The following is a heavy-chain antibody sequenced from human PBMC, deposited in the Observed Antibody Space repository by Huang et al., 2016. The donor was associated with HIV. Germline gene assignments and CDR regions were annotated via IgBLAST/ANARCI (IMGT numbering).Heavy chain of an antibody. V-gene: IGHV1-2*02. CDR1: GYTFTGYY. J-gene: IGHJ4*02. CDR3: ARQRTTYYYDSSGYRGEFDY. D-gene: IGHD3-22*01. Sequence: QVQLVQSGAEIQKPGASVKVSCKASGYTFTGYYMHWVRQAPGKGLEWMGWINPNSGGTNYAQKFQGRVTMTSDTSISTAHMELSSLRSDDTAVYYCARQRTTYYYDSSGYRGEFDYWGQGTLVSVSS. CDR2: INPNSGGT.